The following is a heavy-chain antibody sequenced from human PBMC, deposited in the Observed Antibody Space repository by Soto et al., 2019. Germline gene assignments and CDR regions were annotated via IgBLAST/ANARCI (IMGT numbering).Heavy chain of an antibody. CDR3: ARVGQLFPDLDL. V-gene: IGHV4-34*01. CDR2: INHTGST. D-gene: IGHD3-10*01. Sequence: QVQLQQWGAGLLKPSETLSLSCSVYGTSFSNSYWSWIRQAPGKGLEWLGEINHTGSTNYNPSLKSRFTISVDVSKKEFSLKLRSVTAADTAVYYCARVGQLFPDLDLWGRGTLVSVSS. J-gene: IGHJ2*01. CDR1: GTSFSNSY.